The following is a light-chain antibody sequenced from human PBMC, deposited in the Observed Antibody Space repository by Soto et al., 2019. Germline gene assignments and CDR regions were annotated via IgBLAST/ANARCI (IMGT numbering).Light chain of an antibody. CDR1: SSDVGSYNR. V-gene: IGLV2-23*02. CDR2: EVS. CDR3: RSYAGSSTLV. J-gene: IGLJ2*01. Sequence: QSALTQPASVSGSPGQSITISCTGTSSDVGSYNRLSWYQQHPVKAPKLMIYEVSKRPSGVSNRFSGSKSGNTASLTISGLQAEDEADYYCRSYAGSSTLVFGGGTQLTVL.